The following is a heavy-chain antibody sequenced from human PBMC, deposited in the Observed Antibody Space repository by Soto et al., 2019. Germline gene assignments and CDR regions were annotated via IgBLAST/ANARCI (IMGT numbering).Heavy chain of an antibody. J-gene: IGHJ4*02. CDR3: AGDPLPEY. Sequence: EGSLRLSCAASGFSFSRYWMHWFRQAPGKGLVWVSRINSDGTSINYADSAKGRFTISRDNAKNTLYLEMNSLRVEDTAVYYCAGDPLPEYWGQGTLVTVSS. D-gene: IGHD2-21*01. V-gene: IGHV3-74*01. CDR2: INSDGTSI. CDR1: GFSFSRYW.